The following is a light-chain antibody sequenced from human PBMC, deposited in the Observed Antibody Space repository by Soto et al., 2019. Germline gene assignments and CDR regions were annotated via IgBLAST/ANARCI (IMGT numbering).Light chain of an antibody. V-gene: IGKV1-5*01. CDR3: QHYNSYFQT. CDR2: DAS. Sequence: DIQMTQSPSTLSVSVRDRVTITCRASQSISSWLAWYQQKPGKAPKLLIYDASSLKSGVPSRFSGSGSGTEFTLTISSLQPDYFATYYCQHYNSYFQTFGQGTKVEIK. J-gene: IGKJ1*01. CDR1: QSISSW.